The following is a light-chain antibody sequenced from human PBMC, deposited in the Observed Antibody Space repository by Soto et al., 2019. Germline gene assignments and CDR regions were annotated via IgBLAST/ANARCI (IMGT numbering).Light chain of an antibody. CDR2: EVN. J-gene: IGLJ3*02. CDR1: SSDVDASNY. CDR3: TSYPGSNIWV. V-gene: IGLV2-8*01. Sequence: QSLLTQPTSASGSPGQSVSISCTGTSSDVDASNYVSWYEQYPGTAPKIMIYEVNKRPSGVPDRFSGSKSGKTASLAVSGLQPEDEAEYHCTSYPGSNIWVFGGGTKVTVL.